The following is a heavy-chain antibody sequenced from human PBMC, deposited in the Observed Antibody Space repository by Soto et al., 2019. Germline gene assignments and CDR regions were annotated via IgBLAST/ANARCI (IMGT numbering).Heavy chain of an antibody. V-gene: IGHV3-23*01. D-gene: IGHD1-26*01. J-gene: IGHJ4*02. CDR3: AKKSGVGATWYFDY. CDR1: GFTFSNYG. Sequence: PGGSLRLSCAASGFTFSNYGMSWVRQAPGKGLEWVSALPEIGTNTYYADSVKGRFTISRDNSKNTLFLQINNLRDGDTAVYYCAKKSGVGATWYFDYWGQGTLVTVSS. CDR2: LPEIGTNT.